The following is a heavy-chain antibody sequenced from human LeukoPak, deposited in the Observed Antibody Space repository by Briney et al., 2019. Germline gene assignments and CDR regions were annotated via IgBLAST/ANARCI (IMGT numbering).Heavy chain of an antibody. Sequence: ASVTVSCMASGYIFTSYAMHWVRQAPGQRLEWMGWINAGNGNTKYSQKFQGRVTITRDTSASTAYMELSSLRSEDTAVYYCARDLGEVTFDYWGQGTLVTVSS. V-gene: IGHV1-3*01. D-gene: IGHD3-16*01. CDR1: GYIFTSYA. J-gene: IGHJ4*02. CDR2: INAGNGNT. CDR3: ARDLGEVTFDY.